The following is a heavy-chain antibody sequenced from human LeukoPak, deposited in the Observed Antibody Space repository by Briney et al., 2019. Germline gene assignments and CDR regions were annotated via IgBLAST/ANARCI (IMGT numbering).Heavy chain of an antibody. CDR3: ARGSSSWYGWFDP. J-gene: IGHJ5*02. Sequence: GGSLRLSCAASGFPVNKYEMRWVRQALGKGLEWVSVIYSGGSTYYADSVKGRFTISRDNSKNTLYLQMNSLRAEDTAVYYCARGSSSWYGWFDPWGQGTLVTVSS. CDR2: IYSGGST. V-gene: IGHV3-66*01. D-gene: IGHD6-13*01. CDR1: GFPVNKYE.